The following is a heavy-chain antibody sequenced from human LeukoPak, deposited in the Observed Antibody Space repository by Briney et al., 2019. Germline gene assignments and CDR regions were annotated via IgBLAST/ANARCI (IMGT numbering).Heavy chain of an antibody. CDR1: GFNFTASW. D-gene: IGHD2-8*01. Sequence: GRSLRLSCASSGFNFTASWMHRVRPARGKGLVALSRISSDWSSTNYADSVKGRFTISRDNAKNTLYLQMNGLSPEDTSVYYCAKRERVVYGRYYFDYWGQGTLVTVSS. J-gene: IGHJ4*02. CDR2: ISSDWSST. V-gene: IGHV3-74*01. CDR3: AKRERVVYGRYYFDY.